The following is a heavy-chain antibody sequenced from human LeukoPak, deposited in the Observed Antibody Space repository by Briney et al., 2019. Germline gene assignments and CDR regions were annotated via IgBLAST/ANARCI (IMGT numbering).Heavy chain of an antibody. CDR2: ISSDGSKI. Sequence: PGRSLRLSCAASGFIFSNYAMHWVRQAPGKGLEWVALISSDGSKIYYADSVKGRFTISRDNSKNTLYLQMNSLRAEDTAVYYCAKDGGVRGPDYYYYMDVWGKGTTVTISS. CDR3: AKDGGVRGPDYYYYMDV. V-gene: IGHV3-30*04. D-gene: IGHD3-10*01. CDR1: GFIFSNYA. J-gene: IGHJ6*03.